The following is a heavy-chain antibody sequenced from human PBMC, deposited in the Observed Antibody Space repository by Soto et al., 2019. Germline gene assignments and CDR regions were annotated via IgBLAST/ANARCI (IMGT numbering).Heavy chain of an antibody. J-gene: IGHJ6*02. CDR2: INPNSGGT. V-gene: IGHV1-2*02. CDR1: GQTLNVCY. Sequence: VEITSAPCGQTLNVCYIRWARKDKRTGLEWMGLINPNSGGTNYSQKFQGRVTMTRDTSIRTVYMELSGLRSDDTAGYYCARALVRFLDGGPEHYYYTMDVGVQGTTVPVSS. CDR3: ARALVRFLDGGPEHYYYTMDV. D-gene: IGHD3-3*01.